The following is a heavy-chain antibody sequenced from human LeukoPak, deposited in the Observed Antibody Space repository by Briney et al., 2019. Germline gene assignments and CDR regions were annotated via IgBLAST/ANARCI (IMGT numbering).Heavy chain of an antibody. D-gene: IGHD2-21*01. V-gene: IGHV3-7*05. CDR1: GFTFSSYW. CDR2: IKQDGSGK. CDR3: ARVYSDY. J-gene: IGHJ4*02. Sequence: GGSLRLSCVASGFTFSSYWMTWVRQAPGKGLEWVANIKQDGSGKYYVDSVKGRFTISRDNAKNSLYLQMNSLRAEDTAVYYCARVYSDYWGQGTLVTVSS.